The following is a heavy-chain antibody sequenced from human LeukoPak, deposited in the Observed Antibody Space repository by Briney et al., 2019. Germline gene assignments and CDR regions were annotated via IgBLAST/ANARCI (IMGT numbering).Heavy chain of an antibody. CDR3: AKRVNSADIRYFDY. CDR2: ISGSGGST. Sequence: GGSLRLSCAASGFTFSSYGMSWVRQAPGKGLEWVSAISGSGGSTYYADSVKGRFTISRDNSKNTLYLQMNSLRAEDTAVYYCAKRVNSADIRYFDYWGQGTLITVSS. J-gene: IGHJ4*02. V-gene: IGHV3-23*01. D-gene: IGHD3-9*01. CDR1: GFTFSSYG.